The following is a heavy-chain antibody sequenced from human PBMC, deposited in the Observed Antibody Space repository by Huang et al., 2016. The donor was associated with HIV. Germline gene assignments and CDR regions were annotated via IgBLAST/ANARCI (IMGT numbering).Heavy chain of an antibody. J-gene: IGHJ4*02. CDR1: GYIFSNYD. CDR3: ARLTSGWYQDY. CDR2: LNPNSGKT. Sequence: QVQLVQSGPEVKKPGASVTVSCQTSGYIFSNYDINWVRQAPGQGLQWMGWLNPNSGKTAYGQKFQGRVTLTRSTSTGAAYMVLNSLTSQDTAVYYCARLTSGWYQDYWGQGTLVTVSS. D-gene: IGHD6-19*01. V-gene: IGHV1-8*01.